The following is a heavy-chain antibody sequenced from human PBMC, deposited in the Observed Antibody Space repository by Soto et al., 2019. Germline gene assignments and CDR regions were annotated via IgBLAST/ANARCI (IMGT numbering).Heavy chain of an antibody. CDR3: TTEGEEVEVPAAMLLGGMDV. V-gene: IGHV3-15*07. J-gene: IGHJ6*02. CDR1: GFTFSNAW. D-gene: IGHD2-2*01. Sequence: GGSLRLSCAASGFTFSNAWMNWVRQAPGKGLEWVGRIKSKTDGGTTNYAAPVKGRFTISRDDSKNTLYLQMNSLKTEDTAVYYCTTEGEEVEVPAAMLLGGMDVWGQGTTVTVSS. CDR2: IKSKTDGGTT.